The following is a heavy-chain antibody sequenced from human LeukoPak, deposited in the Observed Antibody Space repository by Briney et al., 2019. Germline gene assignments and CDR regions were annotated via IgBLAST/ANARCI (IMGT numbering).Heavy chain of an antibody. D-gene: IGHD3-16*01. CDR1: GFTFSSYG. Sequence: GGSLRLSCAASGFTFSSYGMSWVRQAPGKGLEWVSAISGSGGSTYYADSVKGRFTISRDNAKNSLYLQMNSLTAEDTAFYFCARGGDYGVKIDFWGQGTLVTVSS. V-gene: IGHV3-23*01. CDR3: ARGGDYGVKIDF. CDR2: ISGSGGST. J-gene: IGHJ4*02.